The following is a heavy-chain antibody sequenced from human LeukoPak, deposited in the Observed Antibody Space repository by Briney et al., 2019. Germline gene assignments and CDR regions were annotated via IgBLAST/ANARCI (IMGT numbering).Heavy chain of an antibody. CDR2: INPSGGTT. D-gene: IGHD6-19*01. Sequence: ASVKVSCKASGYIFTSYNIYWVRQAPGQGLEWMGIINPSGGTTNYAQKFKGRVTMTRDTSTSTVYMELSSLRSEDTAVYYCARDQQWLVPFDYWGQGTLVTVSS. CDR1: GYIFTSYN. CDR3: ARDQQWLVPFDY. J-gene: IGHJ4*02. V-gene: IGHV1-46*01.